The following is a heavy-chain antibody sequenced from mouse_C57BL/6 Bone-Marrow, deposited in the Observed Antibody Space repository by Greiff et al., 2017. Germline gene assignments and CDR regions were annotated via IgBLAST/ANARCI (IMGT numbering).Heavy chain of an antibody. CDR3: ARGYYGSSVFAY. D-gene: IGHD1-1*01. Sequence: VQLQQSGAELMKPGASVKLSCKATGYTFTGYWIEWVKQRPGHGLEWIGEILPGSGSTNYNEKFKGKATFTADKSSNTAYMQLSSLITEYSAIYYCARGYYGSSVFAYWGQGTLVTVSA. CDR1: GYTFTGYW. CDR2: ILPGSGST. V-gene: IGHV1-9*01. J-gene: IGHJ3*01.